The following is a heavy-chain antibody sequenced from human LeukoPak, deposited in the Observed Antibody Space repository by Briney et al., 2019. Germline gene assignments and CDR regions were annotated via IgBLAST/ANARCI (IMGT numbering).Heavy chain of an antibody. Sequence: GGSLRLSCAASGFTFDDYAMHWVRQAPGKGLEWVSLISWDGGSTYYADSVKGRFTISRDNSKNSLYLQMNSLRAEDTALYYCAKPRIAVTYGSAFDIWGQGTMVTVSS. CDR2: ISWDGGST. CDR1: GFTFDDYA. D-gene: IGHD6-19*01. V-gene: IGHV3-43D*03. J-gene: IGHJ3*02. CDR3: AKPRIAVTYGSAFDI.